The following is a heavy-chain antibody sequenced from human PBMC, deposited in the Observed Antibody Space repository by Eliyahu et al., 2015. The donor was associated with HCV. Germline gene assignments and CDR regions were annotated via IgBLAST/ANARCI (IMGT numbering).Heavy chain of an antibody. Sequence: QITLKESGPTLVKPTQTVTLTCTFSGFSFTTSGVXVGWIRQPPGKALEWIALIYSNDEKHYSPSLKSRLTXTKDTSKNQVVLRMTNMDPVDTATYYCVNGXDVWGQGTTVTVSS. CDR3: VNGXDV. J-gene: IGHJ6*02. CDR2: IYSNDEK. CDR1: GFSFTTSGVX. V-gene: IGHV2-5*01.